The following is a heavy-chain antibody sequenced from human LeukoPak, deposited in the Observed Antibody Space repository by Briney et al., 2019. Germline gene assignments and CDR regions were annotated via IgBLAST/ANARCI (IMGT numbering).Heavy chain of an antibody. J-gene: IGHJ6*02. CDR1: GFTFSSYS. D-gene: IGHD2/OR15-2a*01. CDR2: INHSGST. Sequence: GSLRLSCAASGFTFSSYSMSWIRQPPGKGLEWIGEINHSGSTNYNPSLKSRVTISVDTSKNQFSLKLSSVTAADTAVYYCARGGLFRRPYYYYGMDVRGQGTTVTVSS. CDR3: ARGGLFRRPYYYYGMDV. V-gene: IGHV4-34*01.